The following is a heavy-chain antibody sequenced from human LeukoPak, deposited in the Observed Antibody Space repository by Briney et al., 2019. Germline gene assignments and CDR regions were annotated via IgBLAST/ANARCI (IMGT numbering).Heavy chain of an antibody. Sequence: ASVKVSCKASGYTFTGYYMHWVRQAPGQGLEWMGWISPNSGGTNYAQKFQGRVTMTRDTSISTAYMELSRLRSDDTAVYYCARVAYSSGWYRDNWFDPWGQGTLVTVSS. CDR1: GYTFTGYY. V-gene: IGHV1-2*02. J-gene: IGHJ5*02. CDR3: ARVAYSSGWYRDNWFDP. D-gene: IGHD6-19*01. CDR2: ISPNSGGT.